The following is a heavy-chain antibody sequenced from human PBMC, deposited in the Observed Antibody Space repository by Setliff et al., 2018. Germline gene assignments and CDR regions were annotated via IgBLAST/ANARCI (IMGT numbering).Heavy chain of an antibody. CDR3: ARDKGSAAAGTAYYYGMDV. V-gene: IGHV3-23*01. CDR2: ISGSGGTT. CDR1: GFTFNNYA. D-gene: IGHD6-13*01. J-gene: IGHJ6*02. Sequence: HPGGSLRLSCAASGFTFNNYAMSWVRQAPGKGLEWVSAISGSGGTTYYADSVKGRFTISRDNSKNTLYLQMNSLRAEDTAVYYCARDKGSAAAGTAYYYGMDVWGQGTTVTV.